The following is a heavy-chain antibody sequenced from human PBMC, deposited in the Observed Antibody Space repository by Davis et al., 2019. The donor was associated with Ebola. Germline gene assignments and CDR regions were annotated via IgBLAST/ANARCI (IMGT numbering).Heavy chain of an antibody. CDR2: INHSGST. D-gene: IGHD6-19*01. CDR1: GGSFSGYY. J-gene: IGHJ2*01. CDR3: AREGQWLACGALYWYFDL. Sequence: PSETLSLTCAVYGGSFSGYYWSWIRQPPGKGLEWIGEINHSGSTNYNPSLKSRVTISVDTSKNQFSLKLSSVTAADTAVYYCAREGQWLACGALYWYFDLWGRGTLVTVSS. V-gene: IGHV4-34*01.